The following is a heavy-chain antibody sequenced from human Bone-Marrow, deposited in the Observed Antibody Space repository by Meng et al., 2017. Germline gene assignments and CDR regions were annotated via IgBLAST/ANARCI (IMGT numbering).Heavy chain of an antibody. J-gene: IGHJ4*02. Sequence: GESLKISCAASGFTVSSNYMSWVRQAPGKGLEWVSVIYSGGSTYYADSVKGRFTIFRDNSKNTLYLQMNSLRAEDTAVYYCARLVAEWLRGYSGVFDYWGQGTLVTVSS. CDR2: IYSGGST. CDR3: ARLVAEWLRGYSGVFDY. CDR1: GFTVSSNY. V-gene: IGHV3-53*01. D-gene: IGHD5-12*01.